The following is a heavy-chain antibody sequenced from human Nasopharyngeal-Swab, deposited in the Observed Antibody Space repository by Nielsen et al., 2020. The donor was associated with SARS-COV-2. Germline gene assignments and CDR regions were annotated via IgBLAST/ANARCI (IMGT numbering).Heavy chain of an antibody. D-gene: IGHD6-13*01. CDR2: INPDTGAT. CDR1: GYSFTGYY. Sequence: ASVKVSCKASGYSFTGYYLHWVRQAPGQGLEWMGWINPDTGATNYAQKLQGRVTMTTDTSTTTAYMELSSLRSDDTAVYYCARDSIAASYGLGSWGQGTLVTVSS. J-gene: IGHJ4*02. CDR3: ARDSIAASYGLGS. V-gene: IGHV1-2*02.